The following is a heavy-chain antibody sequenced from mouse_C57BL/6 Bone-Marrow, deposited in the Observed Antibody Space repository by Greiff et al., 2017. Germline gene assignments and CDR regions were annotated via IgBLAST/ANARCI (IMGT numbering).Heavy chain of an antibody. D-gene: IGHD2-1*01. CDR1: GYTFTSYW. Sequence: QVQLQQPGAELVMPGASVKLSCKASGYTFTSYWMHWVKQRPGQGLEWIGEIDPSDSYTNYNQKFKGKSTLTVDKSSSTAYMQLRSLTSEDSAVYYCALYPYYFDYWGQGTTLTVSS. V-gene: IGHV1-69*01. CDR2: IDPSDSYT. J-gene: IGHJ2*01. CDR3: ALYPYYFDY.